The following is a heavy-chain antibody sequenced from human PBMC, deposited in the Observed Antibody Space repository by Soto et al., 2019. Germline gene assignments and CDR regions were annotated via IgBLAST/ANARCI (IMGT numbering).Heavy chain of an antibody. CDR1: GGSISSGGYY. J-gene: IGHJ5*02. D-gene: IGHD3-10*01. V-gene: IGHV4-31*03. CDR2: IYYSGST. CDR3: ARDLTMVRGVHSPHWFDP. Sequence: PSETLSLTCTVSGGSISSGGYYWSWIRQHPGKGLEWIGYIYYSGSTYYNPSLKSRVTISVDTSKNQFSLKLSSVTAADTAVYYCARDLTMVRGVHSPHWFDPWGQGTLVTVSS.